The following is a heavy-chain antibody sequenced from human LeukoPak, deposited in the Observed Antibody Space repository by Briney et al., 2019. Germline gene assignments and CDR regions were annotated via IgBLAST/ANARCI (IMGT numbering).Heavy chain of an antibody. CDR2: ISAYNGNT. J-gene: IGHJ4*02. Sequence: ASVKVSCKASGCTFTSYGISWVRQAPGQGLEWLGWISAYNGNTNYAQKLQDRVIMTTDSSTSTAYMELRSLRSDDTAVYYCVRDHGLSPAGTVSPFDFWGQGILVTVSS. CDR3: VRDHGLSPAGTVSPFDF. V-gene: IGHV1-18*01. D-gene: IGHD6-13*01. CDR1: GCTFTSYG.